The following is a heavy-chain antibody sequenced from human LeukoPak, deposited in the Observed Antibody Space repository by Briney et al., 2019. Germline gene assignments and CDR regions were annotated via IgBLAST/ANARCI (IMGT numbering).Heavy chain of an antibody. J-gene: IGHJ5*02. Sequence: ASVKVSCKASGYTFTGYCMHWVRQAPGQGLEWMGWINPNSGGTNYAQKFQGRVTMTRDTSISTAYMELSRLRSDDTAVYYCARVAPIVATMTPYWFDPWGQGTLVTVSS. D-gene: IGHD5-12*01. CDR1: GYTFTGYC. V-gene: IGHV1-2*02. CDR3: ARVAPIVATMTPYWFDP. CDR2: INPNSGGT.